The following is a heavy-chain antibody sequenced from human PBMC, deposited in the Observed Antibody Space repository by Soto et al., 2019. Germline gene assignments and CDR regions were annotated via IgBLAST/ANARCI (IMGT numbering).Heavy chain of an antibody. CDR1: GGSFRGYY. Sequence: QVQLQQWGAGLLKPSETLSLTCAVYGGSFRGYYWSWIRQPPGKGLEWIGEIKYSGSTNYNPSLESRVTISVDTSKNQFSLNLSSVTAADTAVYYCGRMLPPPGRFDSWGQGTLVTVSS. V-gene: IGHV4-34*01. J-gene: IGHJ4*02. D-gene: IGHD2-15*01. CDR2: IKYSGST. CDR3: GRMLPPPGRFDS.